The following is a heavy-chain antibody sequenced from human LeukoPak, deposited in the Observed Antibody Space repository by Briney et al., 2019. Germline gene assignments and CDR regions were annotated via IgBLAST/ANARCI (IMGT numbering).Heavy chain of an antibody. CDR2: IYFSGRT. D-gene: IGHD3-10*01. Sequence: SETLSLTCNVSGGSISSSSYYWGWIRQPPGKGVEWIGSIYFSGRTYYNMSLKSRVTISIDTSKNQFSLKVNSVTAADTAVYYCARDNPYGSGTDYWGQGTLVTVSS. V-gene: IGHV4-39*07. CDR3: ARDNPYGSGTDY. CDR1: GGSISSSSYY. J-gene: IGHJ4*02.